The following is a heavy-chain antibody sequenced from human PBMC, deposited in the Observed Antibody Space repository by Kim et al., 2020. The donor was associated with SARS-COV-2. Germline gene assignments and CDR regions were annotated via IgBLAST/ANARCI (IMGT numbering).Heavy chain of an antibody. Sequence: GGSLRLSCAASGFTFSSYAMHWVRQAPGKGLEWVAVISYDGSNKYYADSVKGRFTISRDNSKNTLYLQMNSLRAEDTAVYYCAILGYCSSTSCYDYWGQGTLVTVSS. D-gene: IGHD2-2*01. CDR2: ISYDGSNK. V-gene: IGHV3-30*04. CDR1: GFTFSSYA. CDR3: AILGYCSSTSCYDY. J-gene: IGHJ4*02.